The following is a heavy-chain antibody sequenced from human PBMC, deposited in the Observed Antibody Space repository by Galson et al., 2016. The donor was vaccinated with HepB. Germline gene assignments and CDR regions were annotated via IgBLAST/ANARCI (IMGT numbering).Heavy chain of an antibody. CDR2: INSDSSTI. CDR1: GFIFSSYS. CDR3: ARDPYYYGMDV. J-gene: IGHJ6*02. V-gene: IGHV3-48*02. Sequence: SLRLSCATSGFIFSSYSMNWVRQAPGKGLEWVSYINSDSSTIYYADSVKGRFTISRDNAKNSLYLQMNSLRDKDTAVYYCARDPYYYGMDVWGQGTTVTVSS.